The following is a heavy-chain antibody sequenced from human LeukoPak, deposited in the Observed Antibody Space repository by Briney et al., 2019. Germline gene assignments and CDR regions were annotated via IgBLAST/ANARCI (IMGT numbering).Heavy chain of an antibody. CDR1: GGSISSSSYY. CDR2: IYYSGST. V-gene: IGHV4-39*01. CDR3: ERHGRFWSGYGNWYFDL. Sequence: SETLSLTCTVSGGSISSSSYYWGWIRQPPGKGLEWIGSIYYSGSTYYNPSLKSRVTISVDTSKNQFSLKLSSVTAADTAVYYCERHGRFWSGYGNWYFDLWGRGTLVTVPS. J-gene: IGHJ2*01. D-gene: IGHD3-3*01.